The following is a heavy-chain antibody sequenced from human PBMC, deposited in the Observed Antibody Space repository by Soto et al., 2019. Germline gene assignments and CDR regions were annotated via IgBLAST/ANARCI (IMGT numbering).Heavy chain of an antibody. CDR3: ANQYDDFWSGYPTSIYGMDV. Sequence: PGGSLRLSCAASGFTFSSYGMHWVRQAPGKGLEWVAVISYDGSNKYYADSVKGRFTISRDNSKNTLYLQMNSLRAEDTAVYYCANQYDDFWSGYPTSIYGMDVWGQGTLVTVSS. D-gene: IGHD3-3*01. CDR1: GFTFSSYG. V-gene: IGHV3-30*18. CDR2: ISYDGSNK. J-gene: IGHJ6*02.